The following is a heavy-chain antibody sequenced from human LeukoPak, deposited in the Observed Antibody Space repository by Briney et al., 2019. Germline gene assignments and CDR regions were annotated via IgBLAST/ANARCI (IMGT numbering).Heavy chain of an antibody. D-gene: IGHD6-19*01. CDR2: IYYSGGT. Sequence: PSETLSLTCTVSGGSISSSSYYWGWIRQPPGKGLEWIGSIYYSGGTYYNPSLKSRVTISVDTSKNQFSLKLSSVTAADTAVYYCAGDSSGWYRYWGQGTLVTVSS. J-gene: IGHJ4*02. CDR3: AGDSSGWYRY. V-gene: IGHV4-39*07. CDR1: GGSISSSSYY.